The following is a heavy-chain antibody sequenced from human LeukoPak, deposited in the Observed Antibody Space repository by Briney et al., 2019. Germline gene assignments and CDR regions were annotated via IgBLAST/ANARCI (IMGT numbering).Heavy chain of an antibody. V-gene: IGHV3-20*04. D-gene: IGHD2-2*03. CDR1: GFTFDDYG. CDR3: ARKSGHWSSTSCPGGDDGDYAHFVAFDI. Sequence: GGSLRLSCAASGFTFDDYGLSWVRQAPGKGLERVSGINWIGGRPLYADSVKGRFTLFRDNAKNSLYLQMNSLRAEYTALYYCARKSGHWSSTSCPGGDDGDYAHFVAFDIWGQGTMVSVSS. CDR2: INWIGGRP. J-gene: IGHJ3*02.